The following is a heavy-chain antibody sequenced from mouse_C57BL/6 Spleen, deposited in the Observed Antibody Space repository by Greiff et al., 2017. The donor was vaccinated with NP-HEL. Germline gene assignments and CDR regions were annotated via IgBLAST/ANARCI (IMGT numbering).Heavy chain of an antibody. CDR2: ISGGGGNT. D-gene: IGHD2-4*01. J-gene: IGHJ3*01. CDR3: ARCYYDYDEGFAY. CDR1: GFTFSSYT. Sequence: EVKLVESGGGLVKPGGSLKLSCAASGFTFSSYTMSWVRQTPEKRLEWVATISGGGGNTYYPDSVKGRFTISRDNAKNTLYLQMSSLRSEDTALYYCARCYYDYDEGFAYWGQGTLVTVSA. V-gene: IGHV5-9*01.